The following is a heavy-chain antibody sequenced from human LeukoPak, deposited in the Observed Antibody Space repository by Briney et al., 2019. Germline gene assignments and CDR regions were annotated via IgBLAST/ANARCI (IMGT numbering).Heavy chain of an antibody. Sequence: QPGRSLRLSCAASGFTFSSYGAHWVRQAPGKGLEWVAVISYDGSNKYYADSVKGRFTISRDNSKNTLYLQMNSLRAEDTAVYYCAKDRDWSGWYFDYWGQGTLVTVSS. CDR1: GFTFSSYG. CDR3: AKDRDWSGWYFDY. V-gene: IGHV3-30*18. J-gene: IGHJ4*02. CDR2: ISYDGSNK. D-gene: IGHD6-19*01.